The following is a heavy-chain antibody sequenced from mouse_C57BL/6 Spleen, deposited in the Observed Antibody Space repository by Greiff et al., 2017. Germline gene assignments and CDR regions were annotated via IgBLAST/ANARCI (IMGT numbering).Heavy chain of an antibody. CDR1: GFTFSSYA. V-gene: IGHV5-4*01. CDR3: ARASLPLLPDY. CDR2: ISDGGSYT. D-gene: IGHD6-2*01. Sequence: EVQLVEPGGGLVKPGGSLKLSCAASGFTFSSYAMPWVRQTPEQRLEWVATISDGGSYTYYPHNVKGRFTISRDNAKNNLYLQMSHLKSEDTAMYYCARASLPLLPDYWGQGTPLTVSS. J-gene: IGHJ2*01.